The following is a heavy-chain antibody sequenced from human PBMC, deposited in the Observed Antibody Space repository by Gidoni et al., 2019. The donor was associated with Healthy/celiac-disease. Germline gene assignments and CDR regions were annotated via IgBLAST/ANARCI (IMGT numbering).Heavy chain of an antibody. CDR2: IYYSGST. V-gene: IGHV4-39*01. D-gene: IGHD1-26*01. J-gene: IGHJ4*02. Sequence: QLQLQESGPGLVKPSETLSLTCTVSGGSISSSSYCWGWIRQPPGKGLEWIGSIYYSGSTYYNPSLKSRVTISVDTSKNQFSLKLSSVTAADTAVYYCARHVGGSYQGRELYYWGQGTLVTVSS. CDR3: ARHVGGSYQGRELYY. CDR1: GGSISSSSYC.